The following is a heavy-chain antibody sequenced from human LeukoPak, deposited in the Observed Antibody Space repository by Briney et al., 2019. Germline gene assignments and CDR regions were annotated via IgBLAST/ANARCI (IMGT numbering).Heavy chain of an antibody. CDR3: ATSYSSGWHFTFDY. Sequence: ASVKVSCKASGYTFTGYYMHWVRQAPGQGLEWMGWINPNSGGTNYAQKFQGRVTMTRDTSISTAYMELSRLRSDDTAVCYCATSYSSGWHFTFDYWGQGTLVTVSS. V-gene: IGHV1-2*02. J-gene: IGHJ4*02. D-gene: IGHD6-19*01. CDR2: INPNSGGT. CDR1: GYTFTGYY.